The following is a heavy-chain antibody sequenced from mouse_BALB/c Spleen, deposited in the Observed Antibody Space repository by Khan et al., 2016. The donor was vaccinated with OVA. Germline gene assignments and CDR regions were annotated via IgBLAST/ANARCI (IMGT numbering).Heavy chain of an antibody. J-gene: IGHJ4*01. CDR3: AKWGTANYYAMDY. Sequence: QVQLQQSGPGLVAPSQSLSITCIVSGFSLTSYGVNWVRQPPGKGLEWLGVIWGDGSTNYHSTLMSRLSISKDNSQSQVFLKLSSLQTDDTATYYCAKWGTANYYAMDYWGQGTSVTVSS. V-gene: IGHV2-3*01. D-gene: IGHD1-2*01. CDR1: GFSLTSYG. CDR2: IWGDGST.